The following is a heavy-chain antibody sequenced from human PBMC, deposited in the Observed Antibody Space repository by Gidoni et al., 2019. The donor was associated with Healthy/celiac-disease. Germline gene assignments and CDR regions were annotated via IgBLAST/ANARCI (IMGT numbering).Heavy chain of an antibody. V-gene: IGHV1-18*01. CDR1: GYTFTRYV. CDR2: ISAYNGNT. D-gene: IGHD3-3*01. Sequence: QVQLVQSGAEVKKPGASVKVSCKASGYTFTRYVIRRVRQAPGQGLEWMGWISAYNGNTNYAQKLQGRVTMTTDTSTSTAYMELRSLRSDDTAVYYCARVPYYDFWSGGYYYYYMDVWGKGTTVTVSS. J-gene: IGHJ6*03. CDR3: ARVPYYDFWSGGYYYYYMDV.